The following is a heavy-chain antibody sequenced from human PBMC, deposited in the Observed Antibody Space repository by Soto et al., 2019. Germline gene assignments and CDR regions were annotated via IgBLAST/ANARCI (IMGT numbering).Heavy chain of an antibody. Sequence: QVQLVQSGAEVKKPGASVKVPCESSGYTFTSYSISWVRQAPGQGLEWMGWTSTYNHNTNYAQKIQGRFTMTTPTPPTPAYMELRSLTSDDTAVYYCVRTVTGYYHADYWGRGTLVTVS. CDR3: VRTVTGYYHADY. D-gene: IGHD3-9*01. J-gene: IGHJ4*02. V-gene: IGHV1-18*01. CDR2: TSTYNHNT. CDR1: GYTFTSYS.